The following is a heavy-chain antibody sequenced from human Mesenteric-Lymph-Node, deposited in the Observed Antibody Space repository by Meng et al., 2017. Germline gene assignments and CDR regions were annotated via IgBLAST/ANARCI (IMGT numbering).Heavy chain of an antibody. CDR1: GGSISSSNW. V-gene: IGHV4-4*02. Sequence: SETLSLTCAVSGGSISSSNWWSWVRQPPGKGLEWIGEIYHSGSTNYNPSLKSRVTISVDTSKNQFSLKLSSVTAADTAVYYCARAHYDFYLPDVWGQGTTVTVSS. CDR2: IYHSGST. D-gene: IGHD3-3*01. J-gene: IGHJ6*02. CDR3: ARAHYDFYLPDV.